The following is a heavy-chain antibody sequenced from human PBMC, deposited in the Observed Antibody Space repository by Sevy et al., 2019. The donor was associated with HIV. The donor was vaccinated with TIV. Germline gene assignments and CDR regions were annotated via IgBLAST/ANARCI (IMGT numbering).Heavy chain of an antibody. V-gene: IGHV3-48*01. D-gene: IGHD2-15*01. CDR2: ISSGGHTI. J-gene: IGHJ6*02. CDR1: GFTFSSYN. CDR3: ARDGGYSDYGMDV. Sequence: GGSQRLSCAASGFTFSSYNMNWVRQAPGKGLECISFISSGGHTIYYAGSVKGRFTISRDSAKNSVYLQMNSLRVEDTAVYYCARDGGYSDYGMDVWGQGTTVTVSS.